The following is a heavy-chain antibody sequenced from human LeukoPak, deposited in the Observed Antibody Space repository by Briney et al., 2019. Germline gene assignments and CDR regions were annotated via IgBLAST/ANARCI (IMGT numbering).Heavy chain of an antibody. Sequence: ASVKVSCKASGYTFTSYAMHWVRQAPGQRLEWMGWINPNSGGTNYAQKFQGRVTMTRDTSISTAYMELSRLRSDDTAVYYCARAYYYGSGGFNDYWGQGTLVTVSS. V-gene: IGHV1-2*02. D-gene: IGHD3-10*01. CDR3: ARAYYYGSGGFNDY. CDR2: INPNSGGT. CDR1: GYTFTSYA. J-gene: IGHJ4*02.